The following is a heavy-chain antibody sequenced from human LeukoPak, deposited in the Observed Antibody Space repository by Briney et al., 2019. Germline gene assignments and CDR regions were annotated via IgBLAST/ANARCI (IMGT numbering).Heavy chain of an antibody. Sequence: GRSLRLSCAASGFIFSSYAMHWVRQAPGKGLEWVAVISYDGSNKYYADSVKGRFTISRDNSKNTLYLQMNSLRAEDTAVYYCARDYDASFDYWGQGTLVTVSS. CDR2: ISYDGSNK. J-gene: IGHJ4*02. CDR3: ARDYDASFDY. V-gene: IGHV3-30*04. CDR1: GFIFSSYA. D-gene: IGHD5-12*01.